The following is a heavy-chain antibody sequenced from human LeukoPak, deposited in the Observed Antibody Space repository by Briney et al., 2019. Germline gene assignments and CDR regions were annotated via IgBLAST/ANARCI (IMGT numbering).Heavy chain of an antibody. CDR1: GYTFTGYY. J-gene: IGHJ4*02. D-gene: IGHD3-16*01. Sequence: ASVKVSCKASGYTFTGYYMHWVRQAPGQGLEWMGWINPNSGGTNYAQKFQGRVTMTEDTSTDTAYMELSSLRSEDTAVYYCATSYSLGYWGQGTLVTVSS. CDR2: INPNSGGT. CDR3: ATSYSLGY. V-gene: IGHV1-2*02.